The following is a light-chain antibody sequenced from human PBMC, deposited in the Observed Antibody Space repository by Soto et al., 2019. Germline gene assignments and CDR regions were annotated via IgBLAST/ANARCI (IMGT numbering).Light chain of an antibody. CDR3: SSYTTSSTVV. J-gene: IGLJ2*01. CDR1: SSDVGAYGY. Sequence: QSALTQPASVSGSPGQSITISCTGTSSDVGAYGYVSWDQQHPGKAPKLMIYEVSYRPSGVSNRFSGSKSGNAASLTISGLQAEDEADYYCSSYTTSSTVVFGGGTKLPVL. V-gene: IGLV2-14*01. CDR2: EVS.